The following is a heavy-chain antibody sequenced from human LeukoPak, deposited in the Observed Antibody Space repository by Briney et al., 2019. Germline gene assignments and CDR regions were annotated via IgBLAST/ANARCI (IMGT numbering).Heavy chain of an antibody. CDR3: ARDRSGRYFDWSIDY. CDR1: GYTFSSYA. V-gene: IGHV3-30*04. J-gene: IGHJ4*02. CDR2: ISYDGSNK. Sequence: PGRSLRLSCAASGYTFSSYAMHWVRRAPGKGLEWVAVISYDGSNKYYADSVKGRFTISRDNSKNTLYLQMNSLRAEDTAVYYCARDRSGRYFDWSIDYWGQGTLVTVSS. D-gene: IGHD3-9*01.